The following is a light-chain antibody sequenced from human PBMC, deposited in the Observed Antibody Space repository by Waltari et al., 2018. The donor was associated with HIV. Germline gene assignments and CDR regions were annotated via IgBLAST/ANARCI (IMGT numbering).Light chain of an antibody. Sequence: QSALTQPRSVSGSPGQPVTIPCTGSSGDVGGDNYVSWYQHHPGTAPRLMIYDVTKLPSGVPDRFSGSKSGNTASLTISGLQAEDEADYYCCSYAGSYTLIFGGGTQLTVL. J-gene: IGLJ2*01. CDR1: SGDVGGDNY. CDR3: CSYAGSYTLI. V-gene: IGLV2-11*01. CDR2: DVT.